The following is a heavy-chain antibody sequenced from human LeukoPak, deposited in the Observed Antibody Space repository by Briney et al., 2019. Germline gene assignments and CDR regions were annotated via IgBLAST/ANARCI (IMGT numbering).Heavy chain of an antibody. J-gene: IGHJ4*02. CDR1: GFTFSSYG. CDR3: AKDLGVGATGDGY. CDR2: ISYDGSNK. D-gene: IGHD1-26*01. Sequence: QPGGSLRLSCAASGFTFSSYGMHWVRQAPGKGLEWVAVISYDGSNKYYADSVKGRFTISRDNSKNTLYLQMNSLRAEDTAVYYCAKDLGVGATGDGYWGQGTLVTVSS. V-gene: IGHV3-30*18.